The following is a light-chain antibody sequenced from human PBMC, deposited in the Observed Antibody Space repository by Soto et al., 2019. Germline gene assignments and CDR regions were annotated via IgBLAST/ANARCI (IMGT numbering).Light chain of an antibody. CDR2: DVS. J-gene: IGLJ1*01. Sequence: QSALTQPVSVSGAPGQSITISCTGTSSDVGGYNYVSWYQQHPGKAPKLMIYDVSNRPSGVSNRFSGSKSGNTASLTISGLQAEDEADYDCSSYTSSSTLYVFGTGTKLTVL. CDR3: SSYTSSSTLYV. CDR1: SSDVGGYNY. V-gene: IGLV2-14*01.